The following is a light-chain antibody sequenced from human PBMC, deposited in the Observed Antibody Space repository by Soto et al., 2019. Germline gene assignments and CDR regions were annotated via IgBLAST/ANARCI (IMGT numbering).Light chain of an antibody. CDR3: QHYGGVWT. CDR1: QSISNR. V-gene: IGKV1-5*01. CDR2: DAS. Sequence: DIQMSQSPSTLSASVIDIVTITFRASQSISNRLAWYQQKPGKAPKVLIYDASSLEGGVPSRFSGTGSATEFILTISSLQTDDFATYHCQHYGGVWTFGQGTKVDIK. J-gene: IGKJ1*01.